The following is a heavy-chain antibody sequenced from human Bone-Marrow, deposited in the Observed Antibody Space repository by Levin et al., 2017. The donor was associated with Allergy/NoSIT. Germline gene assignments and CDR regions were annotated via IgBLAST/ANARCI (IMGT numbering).Heavy chain of an antibody. D-gene: IGHD6-13*01. CDR3: ASQPGIAAAGTGYYYYGMDV. J-gene: IGHJ6*02. CDR1: GLTFSRYW. Sequence: GGSLRLSCVGSGLTFSRYWMNWVRQAPGKGLEWVANIKQDGSETYFADSVRGRFTISRANAANSVFLEMNGLRAEDTAVYYCASQPGIAAAGTGYYYYGMDVWGQGTTVTVSS. V-gene: IGHV3-7*01. CDR2: IKQDGSET.